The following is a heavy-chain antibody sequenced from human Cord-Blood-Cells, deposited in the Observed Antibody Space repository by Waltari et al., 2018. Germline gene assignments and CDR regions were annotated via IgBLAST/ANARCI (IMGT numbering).Heavy chain of an antibody. D-gene: IGHD7-27*01. J-gene: IGHJ2*01. CDR3: ARDSSLGIYWYFDL. Sequence: QVQLVQSGAEVKKPGSSVKVSCKASGGTFSSYAISWVRQAPGQGIEWMGGIIPIVGKANYAQKFQGRVTITADETTSTAYMELSSLGSEDTAVYYCARDSSLGIYWYFDLWGRGTLVTVSS. V-gene: IGHV1-69*01. CDR1: GGTFSSYA. CDR2: IIPIVGKA.